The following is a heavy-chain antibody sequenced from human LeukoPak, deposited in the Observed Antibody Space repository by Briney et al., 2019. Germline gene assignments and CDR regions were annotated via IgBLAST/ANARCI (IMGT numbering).Heavy chain of an antibody. D-gene: IGHD5-12*01. V-gene: IGHV4-59*08. J-gene: IGHJ6*03. Sequence: SETLSLTCTVSGGSISSYYWSWIRQPPGKGLEWIGYIYYSGSTNYNPSLKSRVTISVDTSENQFSLKLRSVTAADTAVYYCARSTVATIRGGYSSGPYYYYMDVWGKGTTVTVSS. CDR1: GGSISSYY. CDR3: ARSTVATIRGGYSSGPYYYYMDV. CDR2: IYYSGST.